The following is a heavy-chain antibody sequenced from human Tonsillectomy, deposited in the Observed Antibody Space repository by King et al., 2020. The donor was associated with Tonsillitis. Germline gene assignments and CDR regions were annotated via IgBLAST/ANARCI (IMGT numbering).Heavy chain of an antibody. CDR3: ARRQYSSSWRDAFDI. CDR1: GYSFTSYW. CDR2: IYPGDSGT. J-gene: IGHJ3*02. Sequence: QLVQSGAEVKKPGESLKISCKGSGYSFTSYWIGWVCQMPGKGLEWMGIIYPGDSGTRYSPSFQGQVTISADKSISTAYLQWSSLKASDTAMYYCARRQYSSSWRDAFDIWGQGTMVTVSS. D-gene: IGHD6-13*01. V-gene: IGHV5-51*01.